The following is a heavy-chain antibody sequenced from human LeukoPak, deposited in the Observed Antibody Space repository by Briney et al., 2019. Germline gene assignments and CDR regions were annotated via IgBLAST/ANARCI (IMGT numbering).Heavy chain of an antibody. Sequence: GGSLRLSCVASGFIFSDYGIQWVRQAPGKGLEWISYIGSAIYYADSVKGRFTISRDNAKNSLYLQMNSLRAEDTAVYYCARDHAYAFDIWGQGTLVTVSS. CDR2: IGSAI. CDR3: ARDHAYAFDI. J-gene: IGHJ3*02. V-gene: IGHV3-48*01. D-gene: IGHD2-2*01. CDR1: GFIFSDYG.